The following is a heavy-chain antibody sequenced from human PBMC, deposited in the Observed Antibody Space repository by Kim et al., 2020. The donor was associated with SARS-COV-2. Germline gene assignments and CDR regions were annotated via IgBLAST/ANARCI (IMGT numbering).Heavy chain of an antibody. J-gene: IGHJ4*02. CDR3: ARGGNGCTYGYGDY. Sequence: EDCVKDRFTISRDSAKNTVYLQMKSLTVEDTAVYYCARGGNGCTYGYGDYWGQGTLVTVSS. V-gene: IGHV3-74*01. D-gene: IGHD5-18*01.